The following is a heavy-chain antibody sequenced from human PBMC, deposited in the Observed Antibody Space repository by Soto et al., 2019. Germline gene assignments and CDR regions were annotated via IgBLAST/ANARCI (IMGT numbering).Heavy chain of an antibody. J-gene: IGHJ5*02. D-gene: IGHD3-10*01. CDR2: IYYSGST. V-gene: IGHV4-61*01. CDR3: ARESGRWLQGDDWFDP. Sequence: QVQLQESGPGLVKPSETLSLTCTVSGGSVSSGSYYWSWIRQTPGKGLEWIGYIYYSGSTNYSSSLKSRVTISVDTSKNQFSLKLSSVTAPDTAVYHCARESGRWLQGDDWFDPWGQGTLVTVSS. CDR1: GGSVSSGSYY.